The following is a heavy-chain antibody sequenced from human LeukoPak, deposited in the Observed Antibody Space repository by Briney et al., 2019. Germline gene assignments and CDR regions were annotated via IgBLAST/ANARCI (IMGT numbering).Heavy chain of an antibody. J-gene: IGHJ5*01. Sequence: GGSLRLSCAASGFTFNSYWMHWVRQGPGKGLVWVSRIHTDGTTTTYADSVKGRFIISTATAKNRLYLQMNSLRAEDTAVYYCAIAGQGFDSWGQGTLVTASS. CDR2: IHTDGTTT. CDR3: AIAGQGFDS. CDR1: GFTFNSYW. V-gene: IGHV3-74*01.